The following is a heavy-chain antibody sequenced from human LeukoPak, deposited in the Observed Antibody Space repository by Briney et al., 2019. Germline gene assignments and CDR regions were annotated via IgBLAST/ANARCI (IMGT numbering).Heavy chain of an antibody. D-gene: IGHD2-15*01. Sequence: GGSLRLSCAASGFTFSSYAMHWVRQAPGKRLEYVSAISSNGGSTYYANSAKGRFTISRDNSKNTLYLQMGSLRAEDMAVYYCARGLSHCSGGSCYSYYFDYWGQGTLVTVSS. V-gene: IGHV3-64*01. CDR1: GFTFSSYA. CDR2: ISSNGGST. CDR3: ARGLSHCSGGSCYSYYFDY. J-gene: IGHJ4*02.